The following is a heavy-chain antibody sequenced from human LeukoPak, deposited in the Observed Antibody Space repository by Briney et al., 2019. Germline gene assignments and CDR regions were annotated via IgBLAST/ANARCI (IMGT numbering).Heavy chain of an antibody. CDR3: ARAHVLRYFDWLSPEGLWFDP. CDR1: GGSFSGYY. D-gene: IGHD3-9*01. CDR2: INHSGST. Sequence: SETLSLTCAVYGGSFSGYYWSWIRQPPGKGLEWIGEINHSGSTNYNPSLKSRVTISVDTSKNQFSLKLSSVTAADTAVYYCARAHVLRYFDWLSPEGLWFDPWGQGTLVTVSS. J-gene: IGHJ5*02. V-gene: IGHV4-34*01.